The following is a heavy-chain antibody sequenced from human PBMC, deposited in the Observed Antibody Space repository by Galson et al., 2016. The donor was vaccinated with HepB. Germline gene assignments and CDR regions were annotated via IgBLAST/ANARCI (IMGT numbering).Heavy chain of an antibody. CDR2: ISGYDGNT. V-gene: IGHV1-18*01. D-gene: IGHD2-8*01. Sequence: CKASGYTFTSYGISWVRLAPGQGLEWMGWISGYDGNTNYARKFQGRVTLTTNTSTSTAYMELRSLRSDDTAVYYCARDIVLMVFSADYYYYGMDVWGQGTTVTVSS. CDR1: GYTFTSYG. J-gene: IGHJ6*02. CDR3: ARDIVLMVFSADYYYYGMDV.